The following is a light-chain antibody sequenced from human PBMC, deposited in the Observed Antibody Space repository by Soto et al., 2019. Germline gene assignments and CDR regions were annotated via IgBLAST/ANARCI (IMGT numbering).Light chain of an antibody. CDR2: EVS. Sequence: QSVLTQPPSASGSPGQSVTISYTGTSSDVGGYNYVSWYQQHPGKAPKLMIYEVSERPSGVPDRFSGSKSGNTASLTVSGLQAEDEADYYCSSYAGSNNLVVFGGGTKLTVL. V-gene: IGLV2-8*01. J-gene: IGLJ2*01. CDR1: SSDVGGYNY. CDR3: SSYAGSNNLVV.